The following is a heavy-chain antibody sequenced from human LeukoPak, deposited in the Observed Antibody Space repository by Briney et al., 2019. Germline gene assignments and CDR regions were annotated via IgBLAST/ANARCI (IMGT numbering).Heavy chain of an antibody. Sequence: ASVKVSCKASGYSFTGYYMHWVRQAPGQGLGWMGWIYPNRGGTNHAQKFQGRVTMTRDTSISTAYMEVSRLRSDDTAVYYCARDGQSGGAFDIWGQGTMVTVSS. D-gene: IGHD3-10*01. CDR2: IYPNRGGT. CDR1: GYSFTGYY. V-gene: IGHV1-2*02. J-gene: IGHJ3*02. CDR3: ARDGQSGGAFDI.